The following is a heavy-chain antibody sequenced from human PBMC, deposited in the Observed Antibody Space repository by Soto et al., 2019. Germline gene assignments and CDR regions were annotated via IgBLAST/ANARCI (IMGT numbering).Heavy chain of an antibody. J-gene: IGHJ3*02. CDR2: ISGSGGST. V-gene: IGHV3-23*01. Sequence: EVQLLESGGGLVQPGGSLRLSCAASGFTFSSYAMSWVRQAPGKGLEWVSAISGSGGSTYYADSVKGRFTISRDNSKNTLDMPMNSRRAEDRAVYYCAKGLLTYYDFWSGYYAGYDAFDIWGQETMVTVS. CDR1: GFTFSSYA. CDR3: AKGLLTYYDFWSGYYAGYDAFDI. D-gene: IGHD3-3*01.